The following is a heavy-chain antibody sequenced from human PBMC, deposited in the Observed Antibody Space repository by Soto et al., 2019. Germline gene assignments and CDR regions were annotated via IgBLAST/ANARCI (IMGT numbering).Heavy chain of an antibody. D-gene: IGHD2-8*01. CDR3: AGKPNALSYFDY. V-gene: IGHV4-30-4*01. CDR2: MSYSGTT. J-gene: IGHJ4*02. CDR1: GGSISSGNYY. Sequence: SSETLSLTCTVSGGSISSGNYYWSWIRQPPGKGLEWIGFMSYSGTTSYNASLKSRVTISVDTSQSQFSLNLNFVTAADTAVYFCAGKPNALSYFDYWGQGALVTVSS.